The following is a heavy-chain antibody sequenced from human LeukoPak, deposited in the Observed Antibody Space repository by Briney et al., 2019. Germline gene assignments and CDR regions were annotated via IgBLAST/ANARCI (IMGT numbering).Heavy chain of an antibody. CDR3: ARGNGYCSSTSCPHWFDP. V-gene: IGHV4-39*01. J-gene: IGHJ5*02. D-gene: IGHD2-2*01. Sequence: PSETLSLTCTVSGGSISSSSYYWGWIRQPPGKGLEWIGSIYYSGSTYYNPSLKSRVTISVDTSKNQFSLKLSSVTAADTAVYYCARGNGYCSSTSCPHWFDPWGQGTLVTVSS. CDR1: GGSISSSSYY. CDR2: IYYSGST.